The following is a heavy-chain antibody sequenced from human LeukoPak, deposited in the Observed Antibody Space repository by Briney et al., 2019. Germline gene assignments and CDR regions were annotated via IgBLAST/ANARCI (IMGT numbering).Heavy chain of an antibody. CDR2: TYYRSKWYN. J-gene: IGHJ6*03. CDR3: ARVSRQPGYCSSTSCYDYYYYYYMDV. Sequence: SQTLSLTCASSGDSVSSNRAAWNWIRQSPSRGLEWLGRTYYRSKWYNDYAVSVKSRITINPDTSKNQSSLQLNSVTPEDTAVYYCARVSRQPGYCSSTSCYDYYYYYYMDVWGKGTTVTVSS. V-gene: IGHV6-1*01. D-gene: IGHD2-2*01. CDR1: GDSVSSNRAA.